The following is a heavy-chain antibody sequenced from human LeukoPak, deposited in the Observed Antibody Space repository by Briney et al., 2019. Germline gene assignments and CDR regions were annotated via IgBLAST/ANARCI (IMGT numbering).Heavy chain of an antibody. J-gene: IGHJ6*03. D-gene: IGHD3-10*01. CDR3: AKAGTLYYYGSGSYHYMDV. CDR2: INSDGSST. CDR1: GFTFSSYW. Sequence: GGSLRLSCAASGFTFSSYWMHWVRQAPGKGLVWVSRINSDGSSTTYADSVKGRFTISRDNSKNTLYLQMNSLRAEDTAVYYCAKAGTLYYYGSGSYHYMDVWGKGTTVTVSS. V-gene: IGHV3-74*01.